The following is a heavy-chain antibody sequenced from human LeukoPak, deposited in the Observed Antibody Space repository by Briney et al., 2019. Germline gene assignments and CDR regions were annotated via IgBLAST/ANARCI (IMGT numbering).Heavy chain of an antibody. CDR2: ISAYNGNT. CDR3: AGMVRGVTEPPFDY. D-gene: IGHD3-10*01. V-gene: IGHV1-18*01. J-gene: IGHJ4*02. CDR1: GYTFTSYG. Sequence: ASVKVSCKASGYTFTSYGISWVRQAPGQGLEWMGWISAYNGNTNYAQKLQGRVTMTTDTSTSTAYMELRSLRSDDTAVYYCAGMVRGVTEPPFDYWGQGTLVTVSS.